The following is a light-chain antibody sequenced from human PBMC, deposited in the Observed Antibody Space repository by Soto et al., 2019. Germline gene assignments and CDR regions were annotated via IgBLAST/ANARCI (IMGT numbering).Light chain of an antibody. V-gene: IGKV3-15*01. J-gene: IGKJ1*01. CDR1: QSVSSN. CDR2: GAS. CDR3: QQYNNWPPWA. Sequence: EIVMTQSPATLSVSPGERATLSCRASQSVSSNLAWYQQQPGQAPRLLIYGASTRATGIPARFSGSGSGTDFTLTISSLQSEDFAVYYCQQYNNWPPWAFGQGTKVEIK.